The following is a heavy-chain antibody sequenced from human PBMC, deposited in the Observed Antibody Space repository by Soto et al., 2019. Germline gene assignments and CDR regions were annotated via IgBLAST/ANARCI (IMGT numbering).Heavy chain of an antibody. CDR2: IYWDDDK. D-gene: IGHD1-1*01. CDR3: AHRLSGYTWNDGYFAS. CDR1: GFSLTTRPMG. J-gene: IGHJ4*02. V-gene: IGHV2-5*02. Sequence: QITLKESGPTLVTPTQTLTLTCTFSGFSLTTRPMGVGWIRQPPGKALEWLVAIYWDDDKRYSPSLKSRLTITKDTSKNQVVLTMTNMDPADTATSYCAHRLSGYTWNDGYFASWGQGALVTVSS.